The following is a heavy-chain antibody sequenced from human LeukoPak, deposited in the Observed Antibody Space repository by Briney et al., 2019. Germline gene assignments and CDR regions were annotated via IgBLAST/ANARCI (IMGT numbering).Heavy chain of an antibody. V-gene: IGHV3-23*01. CDR2: ISGSGGTT. J-gene: IGHJ4*02. Sequence: GGSLRLSCVASGFMFSSYGMTWVRQPPRKGLEWVSTISGSGGTTYYADSVKGRITISRDNSKNTVYLQMTSLRAEDTAVYYCAKVASIAAAGDYWGQGTLVTVSS. CDR3: AKVASIAAAGDY. D-gene: IGHD6-13*01. CDR1: GFMFSSYG.